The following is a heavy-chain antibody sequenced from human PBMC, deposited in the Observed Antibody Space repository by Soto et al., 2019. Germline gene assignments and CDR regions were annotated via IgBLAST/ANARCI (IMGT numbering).Heavy chain of an antibody. CDR1: GGSISSSSYY. V-gene: IGHV4-39*01. CDR3: ARRRVQVGALNWFDP. J-gene: IGHJ5*02. Sequence: PSETLSLTCTVSGGSISSSSYYWGWIRQPPGKGLEWIGSIYYSGSTYYNPSLKSRVTISVDTSKNQFSLKLSSVTAADTAVYYCARRRVQVGALNWFDPWGQGILVTV. CDR2: IYYSGST. D-gene: IGHD1-26*01.